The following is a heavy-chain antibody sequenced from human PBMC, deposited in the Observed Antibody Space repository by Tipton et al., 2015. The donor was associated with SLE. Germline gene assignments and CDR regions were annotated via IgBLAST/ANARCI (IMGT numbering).Heavy chain of an antibody. J-gene: IGHJ4*02. CDR3: ARGIAAAGNY. D-gene: IGHD6-13*01. Sequence: SCAVYGGSFSGYYWSWIRQPPGKGLEWIGEINHSGSTNYNPSLKSRVTISVDTSKNQFSLKLSSVTAADTAVYYCARGIAAAGNYWGQGTLVTVSS. CDR2: INHSGST. CDR1: GGSFSGYY. V-gene: IGHV4-34*01.